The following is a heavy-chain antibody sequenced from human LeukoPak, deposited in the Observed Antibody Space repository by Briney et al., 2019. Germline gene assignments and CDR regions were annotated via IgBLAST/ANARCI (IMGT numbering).Heavy chain of an antibody. Sequence: PGGSLRLSCAASGFTFSRYSMNWVRQAPGKGLEWVSSISSSGSTIYYADSVKGRFTISRDNAKNSLYLQMNSLRAEDTAVYYCARNEVPLNWFDPWGQGTLVTVSS. J-gene: IGHJ5*02. D-gene: IGHD1-1*01. CDR3: ARNEVPLNWFDP. CDR1: GFTFSRYS. V-gene: IGHV3-21*04. CDR2: ISSSGSTI.